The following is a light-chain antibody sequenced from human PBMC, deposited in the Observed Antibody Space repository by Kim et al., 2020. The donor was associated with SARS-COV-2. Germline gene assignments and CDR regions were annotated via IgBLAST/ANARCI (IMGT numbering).Light chain of an antibody. V-gene: IGLV3-21*01. CDR1: NIGSKS. CDR3: QVWDSSSDHGV. Sequence: APGKTASITCGGNNIGSKSVHWYQQKPGQAPVVVINYDTDRPTGIPERFSGSKSGNTATLNITRVEAGDEADYYCQVWDSSSDHGVFGGGTQLTVL. CDR2: YDT. J-gene: IGLJ3*02.